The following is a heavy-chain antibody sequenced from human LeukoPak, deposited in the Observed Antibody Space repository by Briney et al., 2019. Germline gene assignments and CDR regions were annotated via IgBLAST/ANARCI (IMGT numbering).Heavy chain of an antibody. CDR2: IWYVGSRK. D-gene: IGHD1-1*01. CDR3: ARELERLFDI. J-gene: IGHJ3*02. V-gene: IGHV3-33*01. CDR1: GFTFSSDA. Sequence: GGALRLSCAASGFTFSSDAMRWVREAPDRGLWRGAVIWYVGSRKYSAESVRGGVTLSRDTSKRTLCLQMNSLRAEDTAVYYCARELERLFDIWGQGTMVTVSS.